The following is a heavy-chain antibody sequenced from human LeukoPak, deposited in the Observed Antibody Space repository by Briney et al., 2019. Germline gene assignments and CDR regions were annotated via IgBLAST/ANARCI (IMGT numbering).Heavy chain of an antibody. CDR1: GFRFSSYA. V-gene: IGHV3-23*01. Sequence: PGGSLRLSCAASGFRFSSYAMAWVRQAPGKGLEWVSTISANGGTTYYADSVKGRFTISRDNSKNTLYVQMSSLGADDTAVYYCATISVASGVHYWGQGTLVTVSS. J-gene: IGHJ4*02. CDR2: ISANGGTT. CDR3: ATISVASGVHY. D-gene: IGHD6-19*01.